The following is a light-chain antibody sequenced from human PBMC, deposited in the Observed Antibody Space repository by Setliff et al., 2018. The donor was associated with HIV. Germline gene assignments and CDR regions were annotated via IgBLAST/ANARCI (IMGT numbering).Light chain of an antibody. CDR3: SSYTSSTTRV. CDR1: SSDVGGYNY. V-gene: IGLV2-14*01. J-gene: IGLJ1*01. Sequence: QSALTQAASVSGSPGQSITISCTGSSSDVGGYNYVSWYQQHPGKAPKLMIYEVRNRPSGVSNRFSGSKSGNTASLTIFGLQAEDEADYYCSSYTSSTTRVFGTGTKVTVL. CDR2: EVR.